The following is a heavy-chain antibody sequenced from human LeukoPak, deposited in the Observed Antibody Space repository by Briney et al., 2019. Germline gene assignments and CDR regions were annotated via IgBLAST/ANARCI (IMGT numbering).Heavy chain of an antibody. CDR3: AKDRNLYGSGSYSAVDY. Sequence: GGSLRLSCAASGFTFSSYGVHWVRQAPGNGLEWVAVISYDESNKYYADSVKGRFTISRDNSKNTLYLQMNSLRAEDTAVYYCAKDRNLYGSGSYSAVDYWGQGTVVTVSS. V-gene: IGHV3-30*18. CDR1: GFTFSSYG. J-gene: IGHJ4*02. D-gene: IGHD3-10*01. CDR2: ISYDESNK.